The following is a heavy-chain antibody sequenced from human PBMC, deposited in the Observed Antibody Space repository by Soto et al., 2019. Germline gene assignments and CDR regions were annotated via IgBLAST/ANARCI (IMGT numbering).Heavy chain of an antibody. CDR1: GFSFAGYA. V-gene: IGHV3-23*01. CDR3: AKTETFNGYYNAFDY. CDR2: ISGGGGST. J-gene: IGHJ4*02. Sequence: GGSLRLSCAASGFSFAGYALTWVRLDPGKGLEWVASISGGGGSTYYTDSVKGRFPISRDNSNRVVYLQMGSLTAGDTAVYYCAKTETFNGYYNAFDYWGQGTRVTVSS. D-gene: IGHD3-9*01.